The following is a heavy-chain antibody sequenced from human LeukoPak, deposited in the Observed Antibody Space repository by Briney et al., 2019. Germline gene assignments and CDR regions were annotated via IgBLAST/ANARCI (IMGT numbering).Heavy chain of an antibody. Sequence: KTSETLSLTCTVSGGSISSSSYYWGWIRQPQGKGLEWIGSIYYSGSTYYNPSLKSRVTISVDTSKNQFSLKLSSVTAADTAVYYCARDDPDMVRGVIGYWGQGTLVTVSS. D-gene: IGHD3-10*01. CDR2: IYYSGST. CDR1: GGSISSSSYY. J-gene: IGHJ4*02. CDR3: ARDDPDMVRGVIGY. V-gene: IGHV4-39*07.